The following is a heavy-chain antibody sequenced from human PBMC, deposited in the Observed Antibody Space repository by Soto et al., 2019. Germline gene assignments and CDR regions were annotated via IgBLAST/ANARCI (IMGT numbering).Heavy chain of an antibody. V-gene: IGHV3-23*01. CDR2: ITDVGHLT. CDR1: GFTFGTYA. D-gene: IGHD5-12*01. J-gene: IGHJ6*02. Sequence: GGSLRLSCAASGFTFGTYAMNWVRQAPGKGLEWASTITDVGHLTYYAYAVKGRFTISRDKSKNTLFLQMNSLRAEDTARYYCAKDRDIAYHLEGGFYYSGMDVWGQGTTVTVSS. CDR3: AKDRDIAYHLEGGFYYSGMDV.